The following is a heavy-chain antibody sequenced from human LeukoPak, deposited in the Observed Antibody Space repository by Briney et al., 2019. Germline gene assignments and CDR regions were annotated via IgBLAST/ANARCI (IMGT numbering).Heavy chain of an antibody. D-gene: IGHD3-22*01. CDR3: AKDAGGYYDSSGYFLGAFDI. CDR2: ISGCGGST. Sequence: PGGSLRLSCAASGFTFSSYAMSWVRQAPGKGLEWVSAISGCGGSTYYADSVKGRFTISRDNSKNTLYLQMNSLRAEDTAVYYCAKDAGGYYDSSGYFLGAFDIWGQGTMVTVSS. V-gene: IGHV3-23*01. J-gene: IGHJ3*02. CDR1: GFTFSSYA.